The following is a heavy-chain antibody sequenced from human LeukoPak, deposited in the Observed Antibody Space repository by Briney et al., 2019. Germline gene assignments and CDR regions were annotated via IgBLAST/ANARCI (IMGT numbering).Heavy chain of an antibody. CDR2: INPNSGGI. CDR3: ARAREPGIAVAGTFDY. Sequence: ASVKVSCKASGYTFTGYYMHWVRQAPGQGLEWMGRINPNSGGINYAQKFQGRVTMTRDTSTSTAYMELSRLRSDDTAVYYCARAREPGIAVAGTFDYWGQGTLVTVSS. V-gene: IGHV1-2*06. CDR1: GYTFTGYY. D-gene: IGHD6-19*01. J-gene: IGHJ4*02.